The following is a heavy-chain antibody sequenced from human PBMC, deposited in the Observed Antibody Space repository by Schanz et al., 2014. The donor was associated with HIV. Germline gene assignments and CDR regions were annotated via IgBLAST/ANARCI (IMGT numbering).Heavy chain of an antibody. Sequence: QVQLVESGGRVVQPGRSLRLSCAASGFTFSTYGMHWVRQAPGKGLEWVAVIWYDGRNKHYADSVKGRFTISRDNSKNTLYLQMNSLRAEDTAVYYCARDYSSGRGWFDPWGQGTLITVSS. D-gene: IGHD3-22*01. CDR3: ARDYSSGRGWFDP. CDR1: GFTFSTYG. V-gene: IGHV3-33*08. J-gene: IGHJ5*02. CDR2: IWYDGRNK.